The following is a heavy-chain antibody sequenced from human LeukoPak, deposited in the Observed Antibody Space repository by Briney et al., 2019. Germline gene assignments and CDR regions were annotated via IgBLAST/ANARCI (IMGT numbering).Heavy chain of an antibody. CDR2: ISYDGSNK. D-gene: IGHD5-18*01. CDR1: GFTFSSYG. CDR3: AKDSGGGTAMAPYYYYGMDV. V-gene: IGHV3-30*18. J-gene: IGHJ6*02. Sequence: PGGSLRLSCAASGFTFSSYGMHWVRQAPGKGLEWVAVISYDGSNKYYADSVKGRFTISRDNSKNTLYLQMNSLRAEDTAVYYCAKDSGGGTAMAPYYYYGMDVWGQGTTVTVSS.